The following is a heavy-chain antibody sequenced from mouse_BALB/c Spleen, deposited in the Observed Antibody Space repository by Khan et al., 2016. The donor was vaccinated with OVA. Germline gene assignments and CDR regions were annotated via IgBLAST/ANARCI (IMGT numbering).Heavy chain of an antibody. CDR2: INPDSTTI. Sequence: EVKLLESGGGLVQPGGSLKLSCAASGFDFSRYWMNWVRQAPGKGLEWIGEINPDSTTINYTPSLKDKFIISRDNAKNTLYLQMSKVRSEDTALYYCARRYRYDGRAWFAYWGQGTLVTVSA. D-gene: IGHD2-14*01. J-gene: IGHJ3*01. V-gene: IGHV4-1*02. CDR1: GFDFSRYW. CDR3: ARRYRYDGRAWFAY.